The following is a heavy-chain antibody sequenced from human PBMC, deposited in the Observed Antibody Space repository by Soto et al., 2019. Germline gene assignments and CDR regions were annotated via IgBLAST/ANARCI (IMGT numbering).Heavy chain of an antibody. CDR2: MNPNSGNT. V-gene: IGHV1-8*02. CDR1: GGTFSRYP. CDR3: ARGRSLAGRNYLSY. Sequence: GXSVEVSFNASGGTFSRYPLNLVRQTTGQGLEWMGWMNPNSGNTGYAQKFPGRVTMTRNTSISTAYMELSSLRSEDTAVYYCARGRSLAGRNYLSYWGQGTLVTVSP. D-gene: IGHD1-7*01. J-gene: IGHJ4*02.